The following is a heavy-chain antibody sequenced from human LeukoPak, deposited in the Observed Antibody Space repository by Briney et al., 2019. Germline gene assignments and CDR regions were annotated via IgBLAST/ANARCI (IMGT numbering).Heavy chain of an antibody. CDR1: GGSISSYY. CDR2: INHSGST. J-gene: IGHJ6*03. CDR3: ATLGAVAGTKYYYYYMDV. Sequence: KPSETLSLTCTVSGGSISSYYWSWIRQPPGKGLEWIGEINHSGSTNYNPSLKSRVTISVDTSKNQFSLKLSSVTAADTAVYYCATLGAVAGTKYYYYYMDVWGKGTTVTVSS. D-gene: IGHD6-19*01. V-gene: IGHV4-34*01.